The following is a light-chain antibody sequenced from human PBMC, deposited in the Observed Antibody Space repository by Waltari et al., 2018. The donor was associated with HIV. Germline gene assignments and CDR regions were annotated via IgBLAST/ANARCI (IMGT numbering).Light chain of an antibody. J-gene: IGKJ1*01. CDR3: QQYGSSPWT. CDR1: QSVTNNF. V-gene: IGKV3-20*01. CDR2: GAS. Sequence: EIVLTQSPGTLSLSPGDRATLSYRASQSVTNNFLGWYRQKPGQPPRLLIYGASTRATDIPDRFSGSGSGTDFTLTISRLEPEDFALYYCQQYGSSPWTFGQGTKVEIK.